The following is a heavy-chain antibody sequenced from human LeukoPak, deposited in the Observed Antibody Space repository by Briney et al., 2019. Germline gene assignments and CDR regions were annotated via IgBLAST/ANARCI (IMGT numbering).Heavy chain of an antibody. V-gene: IGHV3-30*04. CDR2: ISYDGSNK. CDR1: GFTFSGYA. J-gene: IGHJ4*01. D-gene: IGHD6-13*01. Sequence: GGSLRLSCAASGFTFSGYAMHWVRRAPGKGLEWVAVISYDGSNKYYADSVKGRFTISRDNSKNTLYLQMNSLRAEDTAVYYCARGQQLVQYYFDYWAHGTLVTVSS. CDR3: ARGQQLVQYYFDY.